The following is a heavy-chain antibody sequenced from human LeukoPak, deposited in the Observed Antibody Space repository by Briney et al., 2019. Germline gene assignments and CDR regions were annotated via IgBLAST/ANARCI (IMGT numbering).Heavy chain of an antibody. CDR3: AKDHSGWYGGGCDY. D-gene: IGHD6-19*01. J-gene: IGHJ4*02. CDR1: GFTFDDYA. CDR2: ISWNSGSI. V-gene: IGHV3-9*01. Sequence: GGSLRLSCAASGFTFDDYAMHWVRQAPGKGLEWVSGISWNSGSIGYADSVKGRFTISRDNAKNSLYLQMNSLRAEDTALYYCAKDHSGWYGGGCDYWGQGTLVTVSS.